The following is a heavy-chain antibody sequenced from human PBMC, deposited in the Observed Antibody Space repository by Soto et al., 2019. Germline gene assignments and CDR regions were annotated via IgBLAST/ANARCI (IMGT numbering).Heavy chain of an antibody. V-gene: IGHV3-30-3*01. J-gene: IGHJ4*02. CDR1: GFTFSRSP. Sequence: QVQLVESGGGEVQPGTSLRLSCAASGFTFSRSPMHWVRQAPGKGLDWVGLISADASSQHYADSVRGRFIISRDNFRSTVSLQMDRLRAEDTAVYYCARPVVAGTPDYWGQGTLVSVSS. CDR2: ISADASSQ. CDR3: ARPVVAGTPDY. D-gene: IGHD2-15*01.